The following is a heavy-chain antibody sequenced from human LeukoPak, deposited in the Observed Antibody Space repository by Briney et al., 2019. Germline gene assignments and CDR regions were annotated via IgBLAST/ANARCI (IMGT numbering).Heavy chain of an antibody. D-gene: IGHD4-17*01. CDR1: GYTFTSYG. V-gene: IGHV1-18*01. CDR2: ISAYNGNT. Sequence: EASVKVSCKASGYTFTSYGISWVRQAPGQGLEWMGWISAYNGNTNYAQKLQGRVTITTDTSTSTAYMEMRSLRSDDTAVYYCARAHLKTTVTTTDYWGQGTLVTVSS. J-gene: IGHJ4*02. CDR3: ARAHLKTTVTTTDY.